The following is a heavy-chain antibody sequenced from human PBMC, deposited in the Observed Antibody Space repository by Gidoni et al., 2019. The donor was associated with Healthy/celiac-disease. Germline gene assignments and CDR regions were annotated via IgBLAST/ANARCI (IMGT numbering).Heavy chain of an antibody. J-gene: IGHJ4*02. CDR1: GFTFSSYS. V-gene: IGHV3-21*01. CDR3: VKGAGNFY. Sequence: EVQLVESGGGLVKPGGSLGLSWSASGFTFSSYSMTWVRQAPGKGLEWVSSISSSSSYIYYADSVKGRFTISRDNAKNSLYLQMNSLRAEDTAVYYCVKGAGNFYWGQGTLVTVSS. D-gene: IGHD6-19*01. CDR2: ISSSSSYI.